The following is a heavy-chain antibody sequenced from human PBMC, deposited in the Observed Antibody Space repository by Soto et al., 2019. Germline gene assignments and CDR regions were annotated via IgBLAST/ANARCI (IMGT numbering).Heavy chain of an antibody. V-gene: IGHV1-69*02. Sequence: QVQLVQSGAEVKKPGSSVKVSCKASGGTFSSYTISWVRQAPGQGLEWMGRIIPILGIANYAQKFQGRVTITAHKSTSTAYMVLSSLRSEDTAVYYCAGVTGGPNWFDPWGQGTLVTVSS. D-gene: IGHD4-4*01. CDR2: IIPILGIA. CDR3: AGVTGGPNWFDP. J-gene: IGHJ5*02. CDR1: GGTFSSYT.